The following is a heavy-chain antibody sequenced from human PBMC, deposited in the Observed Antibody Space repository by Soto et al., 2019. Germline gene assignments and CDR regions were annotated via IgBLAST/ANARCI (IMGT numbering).Heavy chain of an antibody. CDR3: ASTDIVATIDY. CDR2: IYYSGST. D-gene: IGHD5-12*01. J-gene: IGHJ4*02. Sequence: SETLSLTCTVSGGSISSYYWSWIRQPPGKGLEWIGYIYYSGSTNYNPSLKSRVTISVDTSKNQFSLKLSSVTAADTAVYYCASTDIVATIDYWGQGTLVTVSS. CDR1: GGSISSYY. V-gene: IGHV4-59*01.